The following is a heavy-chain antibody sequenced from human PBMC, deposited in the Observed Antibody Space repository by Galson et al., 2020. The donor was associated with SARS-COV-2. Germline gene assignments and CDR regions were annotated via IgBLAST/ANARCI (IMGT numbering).Heavy chain of an antibody. CDR2: IIPIFGTA. V-gene: IGHV1-69*01. J-gene: IGHJ4*02. CDR1: GGTFSSYA. CDR3: ARALNYDSSGYYYGIHYFDY. Sequence: KISCKASGGTFSSYAISWVRQAPGQGLEWMGGIIPIFGTANYAQKFQGRVTITADESTSTAYMELSSLRSEDTAVYYCARALNYDSSGYYYGIHYFDYWGQGTLVTVSS. D-gene: IGHD3-22*01.